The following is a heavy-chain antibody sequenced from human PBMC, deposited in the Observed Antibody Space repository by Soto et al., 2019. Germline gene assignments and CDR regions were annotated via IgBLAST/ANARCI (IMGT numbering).Heavy chain of an antibody. CDR2: IYYSGTT. CDR1: GVSISSPDSY. Sequence: PSETLSLTCTVSGVSISSPDSYWSWIRQPPGEGLEWIGYIYYSGTTYFNPSLQSRITVFVDTAKSQFSLRLSSVTAADRAVYYCARAVRGYTHDAVDYWGQGTLVTVSS. D-gene: IGHD5-12*01. V-gene: IGHV4-30-4*01. CDR3: ARAVRGYTHDAVDY. J-gene: IGHJ4*02.